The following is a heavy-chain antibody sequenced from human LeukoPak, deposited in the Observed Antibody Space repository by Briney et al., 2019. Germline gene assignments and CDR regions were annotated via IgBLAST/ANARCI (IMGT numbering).Heavy chain of an antibody. CDR3: ARDYGDYYFDY. CDR1: GYTFTSYD. D-gene: IGHD4-17*01. Sequence: ASVKVSCKASGYTFTSYDINWVRQATGQGLEWMGWINPNSGGTNYAQKFQGRVTMTRDTSISTAYMELSRLRSDDTAVYYCARDYGDYYFDYWGQGTLVTVSS. CDR2: INPNSGGT. V-gene: IGHV1-2*02. J-gene: IGHJ4*02.